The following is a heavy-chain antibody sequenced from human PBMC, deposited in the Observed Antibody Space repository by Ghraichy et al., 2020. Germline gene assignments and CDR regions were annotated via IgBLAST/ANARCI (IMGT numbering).Heavy chain of an antibody. D-gene: IGHD4-17*01. J-gene: IGHJ4*02. CDR2: IYPTGMS. V-gene: IGHV4-31*03. CDR3: ARAVTFSD. Sequence: TLSLTCSVSGGSISNSGNYWSWVRQHPGKGLEWIGYIYPTGMSYYNASLQSRAVISVDTSKNQFSLKLRSVTAADTAVYYCARAVTFSDWGQGILVTVSS. CDR1: GGSISNSGNY.